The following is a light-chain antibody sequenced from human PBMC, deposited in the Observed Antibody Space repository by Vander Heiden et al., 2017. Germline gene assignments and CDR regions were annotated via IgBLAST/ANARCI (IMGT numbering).Light chain of an antibody. CDR1: QSVSRNW. CDR2: DAS. Sequence: EIVLTQSPGTLSLSPGERATLSCRASQSVSRNWLAWYQQKPGQAPRLFIFDASSRATDIPDRFSGSGSGTDFALTISRLEPEDFAVYYCQQYGTSPWTFGQGTKVEIK. J-gene: IGKJ1*01. V-gene: IGKV3-20*01. CDR3: QQYGTSPWT.